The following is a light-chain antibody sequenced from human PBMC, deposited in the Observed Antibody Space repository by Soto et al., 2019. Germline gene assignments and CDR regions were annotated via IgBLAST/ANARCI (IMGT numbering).Light chain of an antibody. CDR1: QDISSH. Sequence: DIQLTQSPSFLSASVGDRVTITCRASQDISSHSAWYQQKPGKAPKLLVYAASTLQIGVPPRFSDSGSGTEFTLTISSVQPEDFAIYYCQQVNSYPITFGQGTRLDLK. J-gene: IGKJ5*01. CDR2: AAS. V-gene: IGKV1-9*01. CDR3: QQVNSYPIT.